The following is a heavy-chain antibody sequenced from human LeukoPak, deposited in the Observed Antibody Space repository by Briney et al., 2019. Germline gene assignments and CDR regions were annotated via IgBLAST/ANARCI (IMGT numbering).Heavy chain of an antibody. CDR2: IYTSGST. J-gene: IGHJ6*03. Sequence: SQTLSLTCTVSGGSISSGSYYWSWIRQPAGKGLEWIGRIYTSGSTNYNPSLKSRVTMSVDTSKNQFSLKLSSVTAADTAVYYCARGDPKAGTTAYYYYYMDVWGKGTTVTVSS. CDR3: ARGDPKAGTTAYYYYYMDV. V-gene: IGHV4-61*02. D-gene: IGHD1-7*01. CDR1: GGSISSGSYY.